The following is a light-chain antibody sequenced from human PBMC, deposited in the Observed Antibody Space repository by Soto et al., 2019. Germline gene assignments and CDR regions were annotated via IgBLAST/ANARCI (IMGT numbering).Light chain of an antibody. J-gene: IGKJ1*01. CDR1: RTVRNNY. Sequence: EFVLTLSPGPLSLSPGERATLSCRASRTVRNNYLAWYQQKPGEAPRSLIYDASSRATGIPDRFSGSGSGADFTLSISRLETEDFAVYYGQQYGSSPTRTFGQGTKVDIK. CDR3: QQYGSSPTRT. CDR2: DAS. V-gene: IGKV3-20*01.